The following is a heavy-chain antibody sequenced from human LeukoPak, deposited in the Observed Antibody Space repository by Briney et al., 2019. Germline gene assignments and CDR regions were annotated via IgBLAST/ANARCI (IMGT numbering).Heavy chain of an antibody. CDR2: IWYDGSNK. J-gene: IGHJ6*02. D-gene: IGHD4-4*01. Sequence: PGGSLRLSCAASGFTFSSYGMHWVRQAPGKGLEWVAVIWYDGSNKYYADSVKGRFTISRDNSKNTLYLQMNSLRAEDTAVYYCAREGYDYSMSDYYGMDVWGQGTTVTVSS. V-gene: IGHV3-33*01. CDR3: AREGYDYSMSDYYGMDV. CDR1: GFTFSSYG.